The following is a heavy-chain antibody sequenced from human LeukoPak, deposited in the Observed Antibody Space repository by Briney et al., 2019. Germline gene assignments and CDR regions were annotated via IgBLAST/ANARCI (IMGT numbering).Heavy chain of an antibody. CDR1: GASISSYY. CDR2: IYYSGST. V-gene: IGHV4-59*08. J-gene: IGHJ4*02. CDR3: ARHVDGYNLYYFDY. Sequence: SETLSLTCTVSGASISSYYWSWIRQPPGKGLEWIGYIYYSGSTNYNPSLKSRVTISVDTSKNQFSLKLSSVTAADTAVYYCARHVDGYNLYYFDYWGQGTPVTVSS. D-gene: IGHD5-12*01.